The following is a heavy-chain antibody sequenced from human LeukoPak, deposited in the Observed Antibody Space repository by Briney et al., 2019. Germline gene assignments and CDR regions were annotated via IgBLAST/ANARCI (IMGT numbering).Heavy chain of an antibody. CDR1: GGSISSSNW. CDR3: AKFEPGRWFDP. D-gene: IGHD3-10*01. Sequence: SETLSLTCAVSGGSISSSNWWSWVRQPPGKGLEWIGEIYHSGSTNYNLSLKSRVTISVDTSKNQFSLKLSSVTAADTAVYYCAKFEPGRWFDPWGQGTLVTVSS. J-gene: IGHJ5*02. CDR2: IYHSGST. V-gene: IGHV4-4*02.